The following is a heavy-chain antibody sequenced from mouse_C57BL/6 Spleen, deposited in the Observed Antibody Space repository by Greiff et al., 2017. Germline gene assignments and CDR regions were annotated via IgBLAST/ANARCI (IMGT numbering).Heavy chain of an antibody. CDR3: ARWWAAMDY. Sequence: EVQVVESGGGLVKPGGSLKLSCAASGFTFSDYGMHWVRQAPEKGLEWVAYISSGSGTIYYADTVKGRFTISRDNAKNTLFLQMTSLRSEDTAMYYCARWWAAMDYWGQGTSVTVSS. CDR2: ISSGSGTI. D-gene: IGHD1-1*02. J-gene: IGHJ4*01. CDR1: GFTFSDYG. V-gene: IGHV5-17*01.